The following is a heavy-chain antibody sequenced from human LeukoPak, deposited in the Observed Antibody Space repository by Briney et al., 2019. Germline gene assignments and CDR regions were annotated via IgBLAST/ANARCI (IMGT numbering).Heavy chain of an antibody. CDR1: GGSISSYY. V-gene: IGHV4-59*08. D-gene: IGHD3-3*01. J-gene: IGHJ4*02. Sequence: PSETLSLTCTVSGGSISSYYWSWIRQPPVKGLEWIGYIYYSGSTNYNPSLKSRVTISVDTSKNQFSLKLSSVTAADTAVYYCARHAYYDFWSGLIGYFDYWGQGTLVTVSS. CDR3: ARHAYYDFWSGLIGYFDY. CDR2: IYYSGST.